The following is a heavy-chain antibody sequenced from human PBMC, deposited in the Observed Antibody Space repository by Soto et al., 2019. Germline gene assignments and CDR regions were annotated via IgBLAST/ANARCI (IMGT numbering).Heavy chain of an antibody. D-gene: IGHD3-10*01. CDR2: VSGDGYAS. J-gene: IGHJ4*03. V-gene: IGHV3-23*01. CDR1: GFTFSSNA. CDR3: AKRHYYGSGSFALAT. Sequence: GGSLRLSCAGSGFTFSSNAMSWVRQAPGKGLEWVSSVSGDGYASDYADSVKGRFTVSRHNSKKTLYLQMNSLRAEDTAVYYCAKRHYYGSGSFALATGGQGNLVTFSS.